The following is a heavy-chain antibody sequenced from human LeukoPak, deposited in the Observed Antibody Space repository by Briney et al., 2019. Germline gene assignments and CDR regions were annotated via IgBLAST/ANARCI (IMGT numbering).Heavy chain of an antibody. J-gene: IGHJ4*02. Sequence: PGGSLRLSCAVFGFTVSDNYMNWVRQAPGKGLEWVSGISGSGTTTYYADSVKGRFTISRDNSKNTVSLQMNSLRAEDTAVYYCAKFCCYQFLGSNGGLDYWGQGILVTVSS. V-gene: IGHV3-23*01. CDR3: AKFCCYQFLGSNGGLDY. CDR2: ISGSGTTT. D-gene: IGHD2-2*01. CDR1: GFTVSDNY.